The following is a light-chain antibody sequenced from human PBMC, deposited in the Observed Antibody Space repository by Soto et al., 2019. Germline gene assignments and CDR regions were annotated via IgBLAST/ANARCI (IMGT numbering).Light chain of an antibody. CDR3: QQRYRWPPIT. V-gene: IGKV3-11*01. CDR1: QSVSSY. Sequence: EIVLTQSPATLSLSPGERATLSCRASQSVSSYLAWYQQKPGQAPRLLIYDASNRATGVPARFSGSGSGTDFTLTISSLEPEDFAVYYCQQRYRWPPITFGQGTRLENK. J-gene: IGKJ5*01. CDR2: DAS.